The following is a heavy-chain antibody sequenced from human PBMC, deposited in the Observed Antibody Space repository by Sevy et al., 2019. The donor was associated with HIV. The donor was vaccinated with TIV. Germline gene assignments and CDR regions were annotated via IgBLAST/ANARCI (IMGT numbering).Heavy chain of an antibody. CDR1: GFSFDGYG. J-gene: IGHJ6*03. CDR3: AKGGGGHYDPDEIGYYFYYYNMDV. Sequence: GGSLRLSCAVSGFSFDGYGMTWVRQAPGKGLEWVSGISGSGTRTYYADSVKGRFSISRDNSKNRLYLQMNRLRSEDTAIYYCAKGGGGHYDPDEIGYYFYYYNMDVWGKGTTVTVSS. D-gene: IGHD3-22*01. V-gene: IGHV3-23*01. CDR2: ISGSGTRT.